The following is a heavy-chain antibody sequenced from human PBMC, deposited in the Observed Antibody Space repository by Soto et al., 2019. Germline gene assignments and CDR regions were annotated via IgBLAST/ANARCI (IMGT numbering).Heavy chain of an antibody. Sequence: GGSLRLSCAASGFIFSSYVMHWVRQAPGKGLERVTLISYDGSEKYYADSVRGRFTISRDNSKNTLYLQMSSLRAEDTAVYYCARDSDSSSSGYYYGMDVWGQGTTVTVSS. J-gene: IGHJ6*02. D-gene: IGHD6-6*01. V-gene: IGHV3-30*03. CDR1: GFIFSSYV. CDR2: ISYDGSEK. CDR3: ARDSDSSSSGYYYGMDV.